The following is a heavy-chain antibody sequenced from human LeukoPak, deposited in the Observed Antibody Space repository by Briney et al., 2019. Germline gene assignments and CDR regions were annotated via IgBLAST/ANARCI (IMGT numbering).Heavy chain of an antibody. J-gene: IGHJ5*02. Sequence: SVKVSCKASGGTFSSYAISWVRQAPGQGLEWMGGIIPIFGTANYAQKFQGRVTITADESTSTAYMELSSLRSEDTAVYYFARGVTYYHGSGSQNWFDPWGQGTLVTVSS. V-gene: IGHV1-69*13. CDR2: IIPIFGTA. D-gene: IGHD3-10*01. CDR1: GGTFSSYA. CDR3: ARGVTYYHGSGSQNWFDP.